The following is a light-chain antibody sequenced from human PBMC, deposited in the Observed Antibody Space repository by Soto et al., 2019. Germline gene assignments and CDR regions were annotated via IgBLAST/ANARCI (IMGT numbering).Light chain of an antibody. J-gene: IGKJ1*01. CDR3: HQYHNWT. CDR1: QSVSSK. V-gene: IGKV3-15*01. CDR2: DAS. Sequence: EIVMTQSPATLSVSPGERATLSCRASQSVSSKVAWYQQKPGQAPRLLIYDASTRATGIPARFSGRGSGTEFTLTISRLQAEDFAVYSCHQYHNWTFGQGTKV.